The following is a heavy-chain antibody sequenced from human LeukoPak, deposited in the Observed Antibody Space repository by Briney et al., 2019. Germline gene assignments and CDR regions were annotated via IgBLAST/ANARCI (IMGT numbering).Heavy chain of an antibody. CDR3: VRDPNYSENFDY. CDR2: INSDGSST. J-gene: IGHJ4*02. D-gene: IGHD2-21*01. V-gene: IGHV3-74*01. CDR1: GFTFSSYW. Sequence: PGGSLRLSCAASGFTFSSYWMHWVRQAPGKGLVWVSRINSDGSSTTYAGSVKGRFTISRDNAKNTLYLQMNSLRAEDTAVYYCVRDPNYSENFDYWGQGALVTV.